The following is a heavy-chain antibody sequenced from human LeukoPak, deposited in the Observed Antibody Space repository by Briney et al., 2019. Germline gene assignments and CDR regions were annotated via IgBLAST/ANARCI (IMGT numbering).Heavy chain of an antibody. CDR1: EFIFSNYY. CDR2: TKPDGSES. V-gene: IGHV3-7*03. J-gene: IGHJ5*02. Sequence: GGSLRLSCSASEFIFSNYYMSWVRQAPGKGLEWVAMTKPDGSESFYPDSVEGRFTISRDNAEKSLYLRMSNLRAEDTAVYYCARDARIGGDWGRWFDPWGQGTLVTVSS. CDR3: ARDARIGGDWGRWFDP. D-gene: IGHD2-21*02.